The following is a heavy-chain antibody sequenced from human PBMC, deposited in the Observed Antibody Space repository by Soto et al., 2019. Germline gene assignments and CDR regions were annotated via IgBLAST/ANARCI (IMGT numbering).Heavy chain of an antibody. V-gene: IGHV3-7*01. CDR2: IKQDGSEK. CDR3: ARPYGSGSYPLDYFDY. Sequence: PGGSLRLSCAASAFTFSSSWMSWVRQAPGKGLEWVANIKQDGSEKYYVDSVKGRFTISRDNAKNSLYLQMNSLRAEDTAVYYCARPYGSGSYPLDYFDYWGPGTLVTVSS. CDR1: AFTFSSSW. D-gene: IGHD3-10*01. J-gene: IGHJ4*02.